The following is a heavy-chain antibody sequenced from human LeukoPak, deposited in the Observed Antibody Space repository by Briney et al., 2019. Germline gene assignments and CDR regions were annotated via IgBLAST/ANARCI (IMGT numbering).Heavy chain of an antibody. D-gene: IGHD3-22*01. CDR1: GFTFTTYV. V-gene: IGHV3-23*01. J-gene: IGHJ3*02. Sequence: GGSLRLSCAASGFTFTTYVMTWVRQAPGKGLEWVSTISHSGGSTYYADSVKGRFTISRDNSKNTLYLQMNSLRAEDTAVYYCARNYDSSGYYLPDAFDIWGQGTMVTVSS. CDR3: ARNYDSSGYYLPDAFDI. CDR2: ISHSGGST.